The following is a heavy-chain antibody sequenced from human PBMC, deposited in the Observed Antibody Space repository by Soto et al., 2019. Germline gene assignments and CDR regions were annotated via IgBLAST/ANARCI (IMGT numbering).Heavy chain of an antibody. CDR1: GGSISSGDYY. Sequence: PSETLSLTCTVSGGSISSGDYYWSWIRQPPGKGLEWIGSIYYSGSTYYNPSLKSRVTISIDKSKNQFSLKLSSLTAADTAVYYCARLEGLATISYYFDFWGQGTLVTVSS. V-gene: IGHV4-39*01. J-gene: IGHJ4*02. CDR3: ARLEGLATISYYFDF. D-gene: IGHD3-9*01. CDR2: IYYSGST.